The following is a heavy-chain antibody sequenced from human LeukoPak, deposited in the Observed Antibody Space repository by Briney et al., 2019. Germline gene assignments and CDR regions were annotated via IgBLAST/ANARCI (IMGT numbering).Heavy chain of an antibody. CDR1: GYTLTELS. J-gene: IGHJ5*02. Sequence: ASVKVSCKVSGYTLTELSMHWVRQAPGKGLEWMGGFDPEDGETIYAQKFQGRATMTEDTSTDTAYMELSSLRSEDTAVYYCATIAVAGWGSRFDPWGQGTLVTVSS. CDR2: FDPEDGET. V-gene: IGHV1-24*01. D-gene: IGHD6-19*01. CDR3: ATIAVAGWGSRFDP.